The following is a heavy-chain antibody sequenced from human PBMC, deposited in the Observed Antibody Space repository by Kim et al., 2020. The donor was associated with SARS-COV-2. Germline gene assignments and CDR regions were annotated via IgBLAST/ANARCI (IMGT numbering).Heavy chain of an antibody. D-gene: IGHD4-17*01. CDR2: GSST. J-gene: IGHJ4*02. CDR3: ARGGTVTN. V-gene: IGHV3-74*01. Sequence: GSSTSYADSVKGRFTISRDNAKNTLYLQMNSLRAEDTAVYYCARGGTVTNWGQGTLVTVSS.